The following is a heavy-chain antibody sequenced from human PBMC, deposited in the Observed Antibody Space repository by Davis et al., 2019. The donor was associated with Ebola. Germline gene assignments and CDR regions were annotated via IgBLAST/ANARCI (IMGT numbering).Heavy chain of an antibody. J-gene: IGHJ3*02. D-gene: IGHD4-17*01. Sequence: GESLKISCAASGFIVSDKYMSWVRQAPGKGLEWVSVIYRDERTYYADSVKGRFSISRDTARNMVYLQMSSLRAEDTALYYCVREGYGDFNDAFDIWGPGTMVTVSS. V-gene: IGHV3-53*01. CDR3: VREGYGDFNDAFDI. CDR1: GFIVSDKY. CDR2: IYRDERT.